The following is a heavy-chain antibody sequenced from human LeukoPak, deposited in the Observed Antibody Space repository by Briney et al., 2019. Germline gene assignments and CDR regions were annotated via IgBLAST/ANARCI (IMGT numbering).Heavy chain of an antibody. Sequence: ASVKVSCKASGYTFTSYYMHWVRQAPGQGLEWMGIINPSGGSTSYAQKFQGRVAMTRDTSTSTVYMELSSLRSEDTAVYYCASDNTYYYDSSGPPQYWGQGTLVTVSS. CDR3: ASDNTYYYDSSGPPQY. V-gene: IGHV1-46*01. CDR2: INPSGGST. D-gene: IGHD3-22*01. J-gene: IGHJ4*02. CDR1: GYTFTSYY.